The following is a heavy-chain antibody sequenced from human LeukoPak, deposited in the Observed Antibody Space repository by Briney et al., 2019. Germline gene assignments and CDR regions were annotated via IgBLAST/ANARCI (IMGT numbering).Heavy chain of an antibody. Sequence: GGSLRLSCAASGFTFSSYEMNWVRQAPGKGLEWVSYISNSGSIIYYADSVKGRFTISRAKAKNSLYLQMNSLRAEDTAVYYCARDPQGAAFDIWGQGTMVTVSS. CDR1: GFTFSSYE. CDR2: ISNSGSII. CDR3: ARDPQGAAFDI. J-gene: IGHJ3*02. V-gene: IGHV3-48*03. D-gene: IGHD3-16*01.